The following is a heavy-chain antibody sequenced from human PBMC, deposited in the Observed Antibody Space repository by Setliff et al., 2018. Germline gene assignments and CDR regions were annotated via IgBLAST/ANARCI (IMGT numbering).Heavy chain of an antibody. CDR1: GATFSSHG. J-gene: IGHJ6*03. D-gene: IGHD3-22*01. CDR3: VREGVDSRSSTDYRYYMDV. V-gene: IGHV1-69*05. CDR2: TIPMFGTT. Sequence: KVSCKASGATFSSHGISWVRQAPGQGLEWMGGTIPMFGTTEYAQKFQGRLTIITDESTNTAFMQLSSPRSDDTAVYYCVREGVDSRSSTDYRYYMDVWGKGTTVTVSS.